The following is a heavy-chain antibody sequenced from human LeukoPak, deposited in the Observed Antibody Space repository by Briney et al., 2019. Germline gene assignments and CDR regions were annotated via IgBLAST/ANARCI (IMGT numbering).Heavy chain of an antibody. J-gene: IGHJ5*02. Sequence: TGGSLRLSCAASGFTFSDYYMSWIRQAPGKGLEWVSYISSSGSTIYYADSVKGRFTISRDNAKNSLYLQMNSLRAEDTAVYYCASSPTWNDVSRFDPWGQGTLVTVSS. D-gene: IGHD1-1*01. V-gene: IGHV3-11*04. CDR1: GFTFSDYY. CDR3: ASSPTWNDVSRFDP. CDR2: ISSSGSTI.